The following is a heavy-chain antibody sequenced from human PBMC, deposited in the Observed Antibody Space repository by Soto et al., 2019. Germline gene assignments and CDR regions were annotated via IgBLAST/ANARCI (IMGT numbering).Heavy chain of an antibody. J-gene: IGHJ6*02. V-gene: IGHV3-30*03. CDR1: GFTFSSYG. CDR3: ARVPLRYFDWSPPDYGMDV. D-gene: IGHD3-9*01. Sequence: LGGSLRLSCAASGFTFSSYGMHWVRQAPGKGLEWVAVISYDGSNKYYADSVKGRFTISRDNSKNTLYLQMNSLRAEDTAVYFCARVPLRYFDWSPPDYGMDVWGQGTTVTVSS. CDR2: ISYDGSNK.